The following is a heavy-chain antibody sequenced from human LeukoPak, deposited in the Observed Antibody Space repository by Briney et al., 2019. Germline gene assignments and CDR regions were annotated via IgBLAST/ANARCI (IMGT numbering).Heavy chain of an antibody. CDR2: IYPGDSAT. J-gene: IGHJ4*02. V-gene: IGHV5-51*01. Sequence: GEALKISCKASGYTFTNWWSGWVRPIPGKGLEWMGIIYPGDSATRYSPSFQGQVTISADKSISTAYLQWSSLKASDTAMYYCARQPHFLSGIDYWGQGILVTVSS. CDR1: GYTFTNWW. CDR3: ARQPHFLSGIDY. D-gene: IGHD3-3*02.